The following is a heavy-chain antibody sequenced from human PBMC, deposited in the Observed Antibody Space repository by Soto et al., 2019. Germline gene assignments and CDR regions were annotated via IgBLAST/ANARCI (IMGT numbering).Heavy chain of an antibody. CDR1: GGSFSGYY. V-gene: IGHV4-34*01. D-gene: IGHD5-18*01. Sequence: SETLSLTCAVYGGSFSGYYWSWIRQPPGKGLAWLGAINHSGSTTYNPSLKSRVTISVDTSTNQFSLMLSSVTAADTAVYYCPRDARDTEEYYYYYYGMDVWGQGTTVTVSS. J-gene: IGHJ6*01. CDR3: PRDARDTEEYYYYYYGMDV. CDR2: INHSGST.